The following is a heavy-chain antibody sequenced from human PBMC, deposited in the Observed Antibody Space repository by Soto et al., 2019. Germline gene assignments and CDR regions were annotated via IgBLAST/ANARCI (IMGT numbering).Heavy chain of an antibody. CDR1: GYSCTGYY. CDR3: ARGDYGTGGDPFPYLDD. J-gene: IGHJ4*02. D-gene: IGHD2-21*01. V-gene: IGHV1-2*02. Sequence: HEHLVQSGAEVKRPGASLKVACKAPGYSCTGYYIHWVRQAPGQGIEWMGWINPDSGATNYAQNFQGRVTLTSATSISTASMALNRLTSDDAAVYYCARGDYGTGGDPFPYLDDWGQGTLVIVSS. CDR2: INPDSGAT.